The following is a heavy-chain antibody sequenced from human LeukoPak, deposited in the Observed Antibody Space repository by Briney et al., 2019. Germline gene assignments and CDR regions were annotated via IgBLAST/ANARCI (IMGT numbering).Heavy chain of an antibody. D-gene: IGHD2-15*01. J-gene: IGHJ4*02. CDR2: IYHSGST. V-gene: IGHV4-61*01. Sequence: SETLSLTCTVSGGSVSGGSSYWSWIRQPPGKGLEWFGYIYHSGSTNYHPSLKSRVTISVGTSKNQFSLKLSSVTAADTAVYYCARGGCSGGSCREGYFDYWGQGTLVTVSS. CDR1: GGSVSGGSSY. CDR3: ARGGCSGGSCREGYFDY.